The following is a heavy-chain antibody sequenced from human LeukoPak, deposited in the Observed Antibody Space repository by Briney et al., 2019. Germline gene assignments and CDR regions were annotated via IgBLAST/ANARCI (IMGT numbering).Heavy chain of an antibody. CDR1: GYTFIGHY. J-gene: IGHJ6*03. V-gene: IGHV1-2*02. CDR2: INPNSGGT. D-gene: IGHD3-22*01. CDR3: ARNYYDSSGYYSSYYYYMDV. Sequence: ASVKVSCKASGYTFIGHYMHWVRQAPGQGLEWVGWINPNSGGTKYAQKFEGRVTMTRDTSVSTAYMELSSLRSEDTAVYYCARNYYDSSGYYSSYYYYMDVWGKGTTVTISS.